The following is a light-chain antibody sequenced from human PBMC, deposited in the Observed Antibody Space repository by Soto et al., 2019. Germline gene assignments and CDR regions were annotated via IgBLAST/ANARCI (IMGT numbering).Light chain of an antibody. J-gene: IGKJ1*01. CDR3: QQYYTTPWT. Sequence: DIVMTQSPDSLAVSLGERATINCKSSQSVLYSSNNKNYLSWYQQKPGQPPKLLIYWASTREYGVPDRFSGSGSGTDFTLAISSLQPEDVEVYYCQQYYTTPWTLGQGAKVDIK. V-gene: IGKV4-1*01. CDR1: QSVLYSSNNKNY. CDR2: WAS.